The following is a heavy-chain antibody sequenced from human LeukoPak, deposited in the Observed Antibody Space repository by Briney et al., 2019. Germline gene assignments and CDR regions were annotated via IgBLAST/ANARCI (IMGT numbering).Heavy chain of an antibody. J-gene: IGHJ4*02. CDR2: ISAYNGNT. Sequence: GASVKVSCKASGYTFTSYGISWVRQAPGQGLEWMGWISAYNGNTNYAQKLQGRVTMTTDTSTSTAYMELRSLRSDDTAVYYCARPAPPYYYDSSGPGDYWGQGTLVTVSS. V-gene: IGHV1-18*01. CDR1: GYTFTSYG. CDR3: ARPAPPYYYDSSGPGDY. D-gene: IGHD3-22*01.